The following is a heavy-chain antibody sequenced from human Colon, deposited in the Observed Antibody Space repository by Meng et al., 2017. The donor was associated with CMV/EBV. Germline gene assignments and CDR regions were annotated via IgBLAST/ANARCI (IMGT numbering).Heavy chain of an antibody. V-gene: IGHV1-69*01. D-gene: IGHD2-2*01. CDR3: ARSPLPAALNWFDP. J-gene: IGHJ5*02. CDR1: GGPLKSNA. Sequence: KTSGGPLKSNAISWVRQAPGQGLEWMGGIIPIFGTPKYAQKFQGRVTITADESTSTTYMELSSLTSDDTAVYYCARSPLPAALNWFDPWGQGTLVTVSS. CDR2: IIPIFGTP.